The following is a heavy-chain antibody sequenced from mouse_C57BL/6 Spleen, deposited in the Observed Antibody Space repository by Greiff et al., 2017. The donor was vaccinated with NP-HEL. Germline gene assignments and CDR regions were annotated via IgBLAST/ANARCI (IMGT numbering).Heavy chain of an antibody. CDR1: GFTFSDYY. D-gene: IGHD4-1*01. V-gene: IGHV5-16*01. CDR3: ARALNWEGWYFDV. J-gene: IGHJ1*03. CDR2: INYDGSST. Sequence: EVKLVESEGGLVQPGSSMKLSCTASGFTFSDYYMAWVRQVPEKGLEWVANINYDGSSTYYLDSLKSRFIISRDNAKNILYLQMSSLKSEDTATYYCARALNWEGWYFDVWGTGTTVTVSS.